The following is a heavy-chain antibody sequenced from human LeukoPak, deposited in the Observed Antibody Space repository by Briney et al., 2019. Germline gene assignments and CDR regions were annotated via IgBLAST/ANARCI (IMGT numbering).Heavy chain of an antibody. Sequence: SETLSLTCAVYGGSFSSYYWSWIRQSPGKGLEYIGEINHSGSTNYNPPLKSRVTISVDTSKNQFSLKMRSVTAADTAVYYCAISYGDNGDYWGQGTLVTVSS. CDR3: AISYGDNGDY. D-gene: IGHD4-17*01. CDR1: GGSFSSYY. CDR2: INHSGST. J-gene: IGHJ4*02. V-gene: IGHV4-34*01.